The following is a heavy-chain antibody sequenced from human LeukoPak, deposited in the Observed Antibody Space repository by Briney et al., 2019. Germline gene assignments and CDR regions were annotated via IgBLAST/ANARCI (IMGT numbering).Heavy chain of an antibody. CDR3: ARDADFWSGSYYFDY. D-gene: IGHD3-3*01. J-gene: IGHJ4*02. V-gene: IGHV3-48*03. Sequence: GGSLRLSCAASGFTFRSYEMNWVRQAPGKGLEWVSYISSSGSTIYYTDSVKGRFPISRDNAKNSLYLQMNSLRAEDTAVYYCARDADFWSGSYYFDYWGQGTLVTVSS. CDR2: ISSSGSTI. CDR1: GFTFRSYE.